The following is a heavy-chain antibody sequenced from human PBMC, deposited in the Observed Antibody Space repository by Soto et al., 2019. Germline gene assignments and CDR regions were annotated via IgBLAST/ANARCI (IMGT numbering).Heavy chain of an antibody. Sequence: GASVTVSCKASGYTFTGYAMHWVRQAPGQRLEWMGWINAGNGNTKYSQKFQGRVTITRDTSASTAYMELSSLRSEDTAVYYCARAVAVPADFDYWGQGTLVTSPQ. D-gene: IGHD6-19*01. CDR2: INAGNGNT. CDR3: ARAVAVPADFDY. CDR1: GYTFTGYA. V-gene: IGHV1-3*01. J-gene: IGHJ4*02.